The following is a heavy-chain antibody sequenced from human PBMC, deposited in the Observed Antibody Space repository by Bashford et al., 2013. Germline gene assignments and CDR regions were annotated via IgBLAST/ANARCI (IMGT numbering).Heavy chain of an antibody. CDR2: IYYVGTT. CDR1: GGSISTSTYY. D-gene: IGHD1-26*01. J-gene: IGHJ4*02. V-gene: IGHV4-39*07. CDR3: ARGLWAFDY. Sequence: SETLSLTCTVSGGSISTSTYYWGWVRQPPGKGLEWIGSIYYVGTTYYNPSLKSRVTISVDTSKNQFSLKLSSVTAADTAVYYCARGLWAFDYWGRGNPGHRLL.